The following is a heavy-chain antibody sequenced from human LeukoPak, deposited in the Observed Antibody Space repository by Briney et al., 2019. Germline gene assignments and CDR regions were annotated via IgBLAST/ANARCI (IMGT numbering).Heavy chain of an antibody. V-gene: IGHV4-30-4*01. J-gene: IGHJ4*02. D-gene: IGHD3-22*01. Sequence: SETLSLTCTVSGGSISSGDYYWSWIRQPPGKGLEWIGYIYYSGSTYYNPSLKSRVTTSVDTSKNQFSLKLSSVTAADTAVYYCARASETYYYDSSGYYHDYWGQGTLVTVSS. CDR1: GGSISSGDYY. CDR3: ARASETYYYDSSGYYHDY. CDR2: IYYSGST.